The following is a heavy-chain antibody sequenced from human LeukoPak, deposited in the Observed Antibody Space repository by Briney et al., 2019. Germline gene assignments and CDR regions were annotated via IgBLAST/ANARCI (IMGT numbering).Heavy chain of an antibody. V-gene: IGHV4-34*01. Sequence: PSETLSPTCAVYGGSFSGYYWSWIRQPPGKGLEWIGEINHSGSTNYNPSLKSRVTISVDTSKNQFSLKLSSVTAADTAVYYCAREVGYCSSTSCYHRAWANWFDPWGQGTLVTVSS. J-gene: IGHJ5*02. D-gene: IGHD2-2*01. CDR1: GGSFSGYY. CDR2: INHSGST. CDR3: AREVGYCSSTSCYHRAWANWFDP.